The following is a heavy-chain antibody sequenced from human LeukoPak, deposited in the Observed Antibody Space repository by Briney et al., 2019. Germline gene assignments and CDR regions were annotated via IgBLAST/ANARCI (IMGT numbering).Heavy chain of an antibody. D-gene: IGHD3-3*01. CDR2: ISAYNGNT. CDR3: ARGLSGAYYDFWSGSYYYYYMDV. J-gene: IGHJ6*03. V-gene: IGHV1-18*01. CDR1: GYTFTSYG. Sequence: GASVKVSCKASGYTFTSYGISWVRQAPGQGLEWMGWISAYNGNTNNAQKLQGRVTMTTDTSTSTAYMELRSLRSDDTAVYYCARGLSGAYYDFWSGSYYYYYMDVWGKGTTVTVSS.